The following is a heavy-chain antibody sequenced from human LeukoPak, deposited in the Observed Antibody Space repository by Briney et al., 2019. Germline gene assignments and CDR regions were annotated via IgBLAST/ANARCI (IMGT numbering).Heavy chain of an antibody. J-gene: IGHJ4*02. D-gene: IGHD2-15*01. CDR2: ISGSGGST. Sequence: GGSLRLSCAASGFTFSSYAMIWVRQAPGKGLEWVSAISGSGGSTYYADSVKGRFTISRDNSKNTLYLQMNSLRAEDTAVYYCAKDQRSHCSGSSCYSFDYWGQGTLVTVSS. V-gene: IGHV3-23*01. CDR1: GFTFSSYA. CDR3: AKDQRSHCSGSSCYSFDY.